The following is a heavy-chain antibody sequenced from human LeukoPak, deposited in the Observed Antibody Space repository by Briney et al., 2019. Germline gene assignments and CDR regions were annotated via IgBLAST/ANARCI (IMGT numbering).Heavy chain of an antibody. CDR2: ISAYNGNT. J-gene: IGHJ6*03. Sequence: GASVKVSCKASGYTFTNYGINWVRQAPRQGLEWMGRISAYNGNTNYAQKLQGRVTMTTDTSTSTAYMELRSLRSDDTAVYYCARFSARGVYYYYYMDVWGKGTTVTISS. CDR1: GYTFTNYG. D-gene: IGHD1-26*01. V-gene: IGHV1-18*01. CDR3: ARFSARGVYYYYYMDV.